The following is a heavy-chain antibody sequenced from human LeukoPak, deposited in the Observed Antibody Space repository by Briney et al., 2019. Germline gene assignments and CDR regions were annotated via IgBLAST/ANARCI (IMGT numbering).Heavy chain of an antibody. V-gene: IGHV3-30*02. CDR3: AKLSYYDSSGYFS. CDR1: GLIFSSYG. Sequence: GGSLRLSCAASGLIFSSYGMHWVRQAPGKGLEWVAFIRYDGSNKYYADSVKGRFTISRDNSKNTLYLQMNSLRAEDTAVYYCAKLSYYDSSGYFSWGQGTLVTVSS. CDR2: IRYDGSNK. D-gene: IGHD3-22*01. J-gene: IGHJ5*02.